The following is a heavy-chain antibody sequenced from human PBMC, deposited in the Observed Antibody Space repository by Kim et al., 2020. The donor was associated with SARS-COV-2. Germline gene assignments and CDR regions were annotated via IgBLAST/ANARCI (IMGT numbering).Heavy chain of an antibody. CDR3: ARDQLGSGWSPDAFDI. CDR2: IKQDGSEK. V-gene: IGHV3-7*01. J-gene: IGHJ3*02. D-gene: IGHD6-19*01. Sequence: GGSLRLSCAASGFTFSSYWMSWVRQAPGKGLEWVANIKQDGSEKYYVDSVKGRFTISRDNAKNSLYLQMNSLRAEDTAVYYCARDQLGSGWSPDAFDIWGQGTMVTVSS. CDR1: GFTFSSYW.